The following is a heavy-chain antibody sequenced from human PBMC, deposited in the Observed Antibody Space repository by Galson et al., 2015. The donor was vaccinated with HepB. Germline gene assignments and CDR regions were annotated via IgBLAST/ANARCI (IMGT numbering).Heavy chain of an antibody. D-gene: IGHD1-14*01. CDR3: ARVGMTSYYFDY. Sequence: SVKVSCKASGYTFSTYSIMWLRQAPGQGLETVGWISGYSGDTKYAQTFQGRVTMTTDTSTSTAYMDLRSLTSDGTAVYYCARVGMTSYYFDYWGQGTLVTVSS. CDR1: GYTFSTYS. CDR2: ISGYSGDT. J-gene: IGHJ4*02. V-gene: IGHV1-18*01.